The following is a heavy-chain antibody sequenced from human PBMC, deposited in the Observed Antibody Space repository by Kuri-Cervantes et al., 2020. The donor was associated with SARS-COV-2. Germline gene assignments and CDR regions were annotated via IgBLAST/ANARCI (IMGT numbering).Heavy chain of an antibody. D-gene: IGHD5-18*01. CDR3: AKDQGDSYGISYFDY. Sequence: GGSLRLSCAASGFAFSSYAMHWVRQAPGKGLDWVALISYDGVNKFYADSVKGRFTISRDNSKNTLYLQMNSLRAEDTAVYYCAKDQGDSYGISYFDYWGQGTLVTVSS. J-gene: IGHJ4*02. CDR1: GFAFSSYA. V-gene: IGHV3-30-3*01. CDR2: ISYDGVNK.